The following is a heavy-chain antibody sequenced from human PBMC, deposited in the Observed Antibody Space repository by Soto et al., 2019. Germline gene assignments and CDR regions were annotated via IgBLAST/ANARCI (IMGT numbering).Heavy chain of an antibody. CDR2: ISYSGST. J-gene: IGHJ5*02. Sequence: SETLSLTCTVSGGSISSGNYYWSWIRQPPGKGLEWIGFISYSGSTYYSASLKSRFTISVDESKNQFSLKLSSVTAADTAVYYCARDISYGSGSYYMARAAGSFDPWGQGTLVTVSS. CDR3: ARDISYGSGSYYMARAAGSFDP. CDR1: GGSISSGNYY. D-gene: IGHD3-10*01. V-gene: IGHV4-30-4*01.